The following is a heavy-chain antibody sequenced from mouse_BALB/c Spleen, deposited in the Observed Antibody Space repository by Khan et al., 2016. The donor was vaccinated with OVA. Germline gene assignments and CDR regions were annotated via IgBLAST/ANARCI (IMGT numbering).Heavy chain of an antibody. CDR3: ACELRGFAY. CDR1: GDSITSGY. Sequence: EVKLLESGPSLVKPSQTLSLTCSVTGDSITSGYWNWIRKFSGNKLEYMGYISYSGNSYYNPSLKSRISITRDTFKNQYYLQLNSVTAEDTATYYCACELRGFAYWGQGTLVPVSA. V-gene: IGHV3-8*02. J-gene: IGHJ3*01. CDR2: ISYSGNS. D-gene: IGHD1-1*01.